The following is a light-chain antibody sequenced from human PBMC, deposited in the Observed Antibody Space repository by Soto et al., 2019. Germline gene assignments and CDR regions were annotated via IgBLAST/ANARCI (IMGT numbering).Light chain of an antibody. V-gene: IGKV3-20*01. CDR3: QQYVSSVT. J-gene: IGKJ1*01. Sequence: IVLTQSPGSLSLSPGERATLSCRARQSVDSSFFAWYQKKPGQAPRLLIYGASKRAPGIPDRFSGSGSGPDFTRTISRLEPEDFSVYYCQQYVSSVTFGQGTKVEIK. CDR2: GAS. CDR1: QSVDSSF.